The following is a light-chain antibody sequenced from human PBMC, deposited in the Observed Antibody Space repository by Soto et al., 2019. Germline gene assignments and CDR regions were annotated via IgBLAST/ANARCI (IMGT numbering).Light chain of an antibody. CDR3: RQYGYSLGFA. CDR1: QSVSSNF. Sequence: EIVLTQSPGTPSLSPGERATLSCRASQSVSSNFLAWYQEKPGQAPRLLIYGASSRATGIPDRFSGSGSGTDFSLTISRREPEDFAVYYCRQYGYSLGFAFGGGTKVEIK. V-gene: IGKV3-20*01. CDR2: GAS. J-gene: IGKJ4*01.